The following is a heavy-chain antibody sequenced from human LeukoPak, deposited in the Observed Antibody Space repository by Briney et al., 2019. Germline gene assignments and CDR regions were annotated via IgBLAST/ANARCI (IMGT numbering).Heavy chain of an antibody. D-gene: IGHD6-13*01. V-gene: IGHV3-49*04. CDR1: GFTFGDYA. CDR2: IRSKAYGGTT. CDR3: TREPTREQQLPFRY. J-gene: IGHJ4*02. Sequence: GGSLRLSCTASGFTFGDYAMSWVRQAPGKGLEWVGFIRSKAYGGTTEYAASVKGRFTISRDDSKSIAYLQMNSLKTEDTAVYYCTREPTREQQLPFRYWGQGTLVTVSS.